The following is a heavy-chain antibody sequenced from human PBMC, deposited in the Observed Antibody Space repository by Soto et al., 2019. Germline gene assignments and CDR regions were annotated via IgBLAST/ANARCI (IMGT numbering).Heavy chain of an antibody. D-gene: IGHD6-13*01. J-gene: IGHJ4*02. Sequence: GGSLRLSCAASGFTFSSYGMHWVRQAPGKGLEWVAVISYDGSNKYYADSVKGRFTISRDNSKNTLYLQMNSLRAEDTAVYYCAKDGGAAGIHPLDYWGQGTLVTVSS. CDR3: AKDGGAAGIHPLDY. CDR2: ISYDGSNK. V-gene: IGHV3-30*18. CDR1: GFTFSSYG.